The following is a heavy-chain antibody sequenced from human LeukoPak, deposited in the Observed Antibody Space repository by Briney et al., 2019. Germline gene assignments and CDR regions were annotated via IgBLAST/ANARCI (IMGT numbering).Heavy chain of an antibody. D-gene: IGHD7-27*01. CDR3: AKLGPSPNDY. CDR2: INHSGST. CDR1: GGSFSGYY. V-gene: IGHV4-34*01. Sequence: SETLSLTCAVYGGSFSGYYWSWIRQPPGKGLEWIGEINHSGSTNYNPSLKSRVTISVDTSKNQFSLKLSSVTAADTAVYYCAKLGPSPNDYWGQGTLVTVSS. J-gene: IGHJ4*02.